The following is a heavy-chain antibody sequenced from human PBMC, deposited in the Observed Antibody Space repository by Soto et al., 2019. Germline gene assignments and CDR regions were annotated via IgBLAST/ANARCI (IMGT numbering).Heavy chain of an antibody. Sequence: QVQLVQSGAEVTKPGSSVQVSCKTSGGTVNSYTINCVRQAPGQGLEWMGRIIPIVGIANYAQKFQGRVTITADKSTSTAYMELSSLRSEDTAVYYCAREATIQEYYYYYMDVWGKGSTVTVSS. D-gene: IGHD5-12*01. CDR3: AREATIQEYYYYYMDV. CDR2: IIPIVGIA. V-gene: IGHV1-69*08. J-gene: IGHJ6*03. CDR1: GGTVNSYT.